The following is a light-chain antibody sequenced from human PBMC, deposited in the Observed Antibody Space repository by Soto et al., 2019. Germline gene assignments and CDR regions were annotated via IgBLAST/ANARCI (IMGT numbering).Light chain of an antibody. CDR3: QQYGSSSYT. J-gene: IGKJ2*01. CDR2: GAS. CDR1: QSVASSY. Sequence: EIVLTQSPGTLSLSPGEGATLSCRASQSVASSYLAWYQQKPGQAPSLLIYGASNRATGIPDRFSGGGSGTDFTLTISRLEPEDFAVYYCQQYGSSSYTFGQGTKLEIK. V-gene: IGKV3-20*01.